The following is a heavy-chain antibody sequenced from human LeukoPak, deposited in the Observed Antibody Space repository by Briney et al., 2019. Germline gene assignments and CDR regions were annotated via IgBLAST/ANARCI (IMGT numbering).Heavy chain of an antibody. CDR2: IKQDGSEI. Sequence: GGSLRLSCAASGFTFSSYWMTWVRQAPGKGLEWVANIKQDGSEIYYVDSVKGRFTISRDNAKNSLSLQMYSLRAEDTAVYYCARRGYSTSWDIPDFWGQGTLVTVSS. V-gene: IGHV3-7*01. CDR1: GFTFSSYW. CDR3: ARRGYSTSWDIPDF. J-gene: IGHJ4*02. D-gene: IGHD6-13*01.